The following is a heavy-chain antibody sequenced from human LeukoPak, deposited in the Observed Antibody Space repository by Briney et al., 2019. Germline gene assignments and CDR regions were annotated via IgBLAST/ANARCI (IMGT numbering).Heavy chain of an antibody. CDR2: INHSGST. CDR1: GGSFSGCY. CDR3: ARVVVVPAAKYNWSDP. V-gene: IGHV4-34*01. Sequence: KPSETLSLTCAVYGGSFSGCYWSWIRQPPGKGLEWIGEINHSGSTNYNPSLKSRVTISVDTSKNQFSLKLSSVTAADTAVYYCARVVVVPAAKYNWSDPWGQGTLVTVSS. D-gene: IGHD2-2*01. J-gene: IGHJ5*02.